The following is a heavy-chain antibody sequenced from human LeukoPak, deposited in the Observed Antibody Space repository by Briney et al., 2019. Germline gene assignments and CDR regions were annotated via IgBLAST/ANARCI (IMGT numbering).Heavy chain of an antibody. D-gene: IGHD3-22*01. CDR2: INPSGGST. J-gene: IGHJ4*02. CDR3: AKIGDYYDSSGQMSGIDY. Sequence: ASVKVSCKASGYTFTSYYMHWVRQAPGQGLEWMGIINPSGGSTSYAQKFQGRVTMTRDTPTSTVYMELSSLRSEDTAVYYCAKIGDYYDSSGQMSGIDYWGQGTLVTVSS. V-gene: IGHV1-46*01. CDR1: GYTFTSYY.